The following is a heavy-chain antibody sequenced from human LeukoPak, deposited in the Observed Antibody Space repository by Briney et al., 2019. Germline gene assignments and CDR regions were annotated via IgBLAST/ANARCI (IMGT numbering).Heavy chain of an antibody. D-gene: IGHD3-22*01. J-gene: IGHJ4*02. Sequence: GAPVEVSCKASGYTFTGYYMHWVRQAPGQGLEWMGWINPNSGGTNYAQKFQGRVTMTRDTSISTAYMELSRLRSDDTAVYYCARVDGYYDSSGYYYFLDYWGQGTLVTVSS. CDR1: GYTFTGYY. V-gene: IGHV1-2*02. CDR3: ARVDGYYDSSGYYYFLDY. CDR2: INPNSGGT.